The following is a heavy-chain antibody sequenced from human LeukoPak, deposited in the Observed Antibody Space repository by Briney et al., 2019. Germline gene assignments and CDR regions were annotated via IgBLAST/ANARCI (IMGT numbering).Heavy chain of an antibody. CDR2: ISSSSYI. CDR1: GFTFSSYS. V-gene: IGHV3-21*01. J-gene: IGHJ4*02. D-gene: IGHD6-19*01. Sequence: GGSLRLSCAASGFTFSSYSMNWVRQAPGKGREWVSSISSSSYIYYADSVKGRFTISRDNAKNSLYLQMNSLRAEDTAVYYCARGIAVAETEALDYWGQGTLVTVSS. CDR3: ARGIAVAETEALDY.